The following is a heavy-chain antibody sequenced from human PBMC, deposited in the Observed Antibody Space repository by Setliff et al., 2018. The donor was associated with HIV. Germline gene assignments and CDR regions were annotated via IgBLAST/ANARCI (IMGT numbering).Heavy chain of an antibody. CDR1: GYTFTGYY. Sequence: ASVKVSCKASGYTFTGYYMHWVRQAPGQGLEWMGRINPNSGGTNCALKFQGRVTMTRDTSISTAYMELRRLRSDDTAVYYCARDEANYDFWSGPVEYFQHWGQGTLVTVSS. CDR2: INPNSGGT. D-gene: IGHD3-3*01. CDR3: ARDEANYDFWSGPVEYFQH. J-gene: IGHJ1*01. V-gene: IGHV1-2*06.